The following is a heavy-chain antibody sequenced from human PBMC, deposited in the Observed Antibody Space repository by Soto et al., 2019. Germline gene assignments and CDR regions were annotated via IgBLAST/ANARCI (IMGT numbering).Heavy chain of an antibody. Sequence: QVQLVQSGAEVKKPGSSVKVSCRASGGTFNNYVINWVRQAPGQGLEWMAGIIPIFGTANYAQKLQGRVTIKADKSTSTDYMELTRLRSEDTGVYYCAGRCDGHNCLGHFDSWGQGNLVTVSS. CDR2: IIPIFGTA. CDR3: AGRCDGHNCLGHFDS. J-gene: IGHJ4*02. D-gene: IGHD2-21*01. V-gene: IGHV1-69*06. CDR1: GGTFNNYV.